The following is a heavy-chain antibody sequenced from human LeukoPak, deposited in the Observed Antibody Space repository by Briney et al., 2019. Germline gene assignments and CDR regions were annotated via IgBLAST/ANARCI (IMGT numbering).Heavy chain of an antibody. Sequence: ASVKASCKTSRYTFTGYYMHWVRQAPGQGLEWMGWINPNTDGTNYAQNFQGRVTMISDTSISTAYMELSSQRSGDTAMYYCARAPMIVVVFPPRLDFWGQGTLVTVSS. CDR3: ARAPMIVVVFPPRLDF. V-gene: IGHV1-2*02. CDR2: INPNTDGT. CDR1: RYTFTGYY. D-gene: IGHD3-22*01. J-gene: IGHJ4*02.